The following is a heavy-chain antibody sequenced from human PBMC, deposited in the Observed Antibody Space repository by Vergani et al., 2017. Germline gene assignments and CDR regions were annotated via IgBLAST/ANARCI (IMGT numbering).Heavy chain of an antibody. CDR1: GFKFSDHY. J-gene: IGHJ6*02. CDR2: ISPGASTV. Sequence: LEESGGGSVKPGGSLRLSCAASGFKFSDHYMSCIRQAPGKGLEWVSHISPGASTVSYTDSVTGRFTVSRDNGNNSLTLDMTTLRVEDTAVYYCAKNPGISTTRHYYAMDVWGQGTTVTVSS. CDR3: AKNPGISTTRHYYAMDV. D-gene: IGHD1-1*01. V-gene: IGHV3-11*04.